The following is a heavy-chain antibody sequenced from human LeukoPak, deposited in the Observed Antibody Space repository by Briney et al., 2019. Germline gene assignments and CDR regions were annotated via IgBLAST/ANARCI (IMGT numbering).Heavy chain of an antibody. V-gene: IGHV4-59*02. CDR1: GDSVSGVY. CDR3: ARGLAAIKNWFDP. J-gene: IGHJ5*02. Sequence: SETLSLTCTVPGDSVSGVYWSWIRQPPGKGLEWIGYVYYSGSTNYNPSLKSRVTISVDTSKNQFSLKLSSVTAADTAVYYCARGLAAIKNWFDPWGQGTLVTVSS. CDR2: VYYSGST. D-gene: IGHD6-19*01.